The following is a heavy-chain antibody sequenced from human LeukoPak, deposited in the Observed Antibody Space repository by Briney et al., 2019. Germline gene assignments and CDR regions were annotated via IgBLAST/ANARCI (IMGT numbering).Heavy chain of an antibody. V-gene: IGHV3-30*03. CDR2: ISYDGSNK. Sequence: GGSLRLSCAASGFTFSDSGMHWVRQAPGKGLEWVAVISYDGSNKYYADSVKGRFTISRDNSKNTLYLQMNSLRAEDTAVYYCARGRIQLWSEFDYWGQGTLVTVSS. D-gene: IGHD5-18*01. CDR1: GFTFSDSG. J-gene: IGHJ4*02. CDR3: ARGRIQLWSEFDY.